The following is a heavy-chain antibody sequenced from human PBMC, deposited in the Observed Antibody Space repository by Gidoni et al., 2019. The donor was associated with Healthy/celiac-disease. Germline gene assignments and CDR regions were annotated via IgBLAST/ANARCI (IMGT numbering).Heavy chain of an antibody. CDR1: GFTFSNAW. V-gene: IGHV3-15*01. CDR3: TTDVEVVYASLFDY. Sequence: EVQLVESGGGLVKPGGSLRLSCAASGFTFSNAWMSWVRQAPGKGLEWVGRIKSKTDGGTTDYAAPVKGRFTISRDDSKNTLYLQMNSLKTEDTAVYYCTTDVEVVYASLFDYWGQGTLVTVSS. J-gene: IGHJ4*02. D-gene: IGHD2-8*02. CDR2: IKSKTDGGTT.